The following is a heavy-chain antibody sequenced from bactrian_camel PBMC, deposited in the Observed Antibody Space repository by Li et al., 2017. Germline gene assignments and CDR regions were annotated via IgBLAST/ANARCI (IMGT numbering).Heavy chain of an antibody. V-gene: IGHV3S54*01. CDR1: PAISHRNC. Sequence: QLVESGGGSVQSGGSLRLSCSISPAISHRNCMAWFRQVPGNEREGVAAIYLTAGATHYIDSVKGRFTISQDYAKNIVYLQMNSLKSEDTAMYYCATHTGRRASCNVLSVYEDGSWGQGTQVTVS. CDR3: ATHTGRRASCNVLSVYEDGS. J-gene: IGHJ4*01. D-gene: IGHD6*01. CDR2: IYLTAGAT.